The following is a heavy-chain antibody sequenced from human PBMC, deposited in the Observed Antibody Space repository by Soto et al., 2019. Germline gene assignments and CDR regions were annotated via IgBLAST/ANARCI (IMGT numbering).Heavy chain of an antibody. Sequence: RGESLKISCKGSGYSFVSYWIGWVRQMPGKGLEWMGIIYPGDSDTRYSPSFQGQVTISADKSISTAYLQWSSLKASDSAMFYCARKDIAGNSVDFWGQGTLVTVSS. V-gene: IGHV5-51*01. CDR2: IYPGDSDT. CDR1: GYSFVSYW. D-gene: IGHD6-13*01. CDR3: ARKDIAGNSVDF. J-gene: IGHJ4*02.